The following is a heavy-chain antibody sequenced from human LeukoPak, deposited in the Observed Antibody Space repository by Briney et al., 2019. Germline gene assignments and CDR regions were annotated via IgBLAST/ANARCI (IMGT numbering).Heavy chain of an antibody. D-gene: IGHD6-19*01. V-gene: IGHV3-23*01. J-gene: IGHJ4*02. CDR3: AKGGSIAVAGNLDS. Sequence: PGGSLRLSCAASGFTFSSYAMSWVRQAPGKGLEWVSTISGGGGSTYYADSVKGRFTISRDNSKNTLYLQMNSLRAEDTAVYYCAKGGSIAVAGNLDSWGQGTLVTVSS. CDR2: ISGGGGST. CDR1: GFTFSSYA.